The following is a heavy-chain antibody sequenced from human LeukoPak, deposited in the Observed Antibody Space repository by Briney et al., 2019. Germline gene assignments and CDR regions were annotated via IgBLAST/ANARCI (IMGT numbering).Heavy chain of an antibody. Sequence: ASVKVSCKVSGYTLTELSMHWVRQAPGKGLEWMGGFDPEDGETIYAQKFQGRVTMTEDTSTDTAYMELSSLRSEDTAVYYCATLGPHYSSYAYYYGMDVWGQGTTVTVSS. CDR3: ATLGPHYSSYAYYYGMDV. J-gene: IGHJ6*02. CDR2: FDPEDGET. V-gene: IGHV1-24*01. D-gene: IGHD4-11*01. CDR1: GYTLTELS.